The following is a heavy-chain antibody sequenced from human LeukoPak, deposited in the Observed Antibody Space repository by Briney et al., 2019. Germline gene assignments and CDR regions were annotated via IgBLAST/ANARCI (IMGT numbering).Heavy chain of an antibody. J-gene: IGHJ6*03. V-gene: IGHV3-48*03. Sequence: GGSLRLSCAASGFTFSSYEMNWVRQAPGKGLEWVSYISSSGSTIYYADSVKGRFTISRDNAKNSLYLQMNSLRAEDTAVYYCAREYCSGGSCYYNYYYYMDVWGKGTTVTISS. CDR3: AREYCSGGSCYYNYYYYMDV. D-gene: IGHD2-15*01. CDR1: GFTFSSYE. CDR2: ISSSGSTI.